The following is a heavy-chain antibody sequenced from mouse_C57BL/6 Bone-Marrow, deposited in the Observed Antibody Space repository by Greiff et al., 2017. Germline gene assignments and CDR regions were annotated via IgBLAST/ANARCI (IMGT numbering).Heavy chain of an antibody. CDR1: GFTFTDYE. V-gene: IGHV1-15*01. CDR2: IDPETGGT. CDR3: TRGYFDD. J-gene: IGHJ2*01. Sequence: VQLQESGAELVRPGASVTLSCTASGFTFTDYEMHWVKQTPVHGLEWIGAIDPETGGTAYNQKFKGKAILTADKSSSTAYMELRSLTSEDSAVYYCTRGYFDDWGQGTTLTVSS.